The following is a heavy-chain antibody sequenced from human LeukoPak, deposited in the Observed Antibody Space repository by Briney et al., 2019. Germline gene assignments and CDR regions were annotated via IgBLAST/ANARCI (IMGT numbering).Heavy chain of an antibody. J-gene: IGHJ4*02. D-gene: IGHD5-12*01. CDR3: ARGYSGYDVDRPHYFDY. CDR2: IYSGGST. V-gene: IGHV3-53*01. Sequence: PGGSLRLSCAASGFTVSSNYMSWVRQAPGKGLEWVSVIYSGGSTYYADSVKGRFTISRDNSKNTLYLQMNSLRAEDTAVYYCARGYSGYDVDRPHYFDYWGQGTLVTVSS. CDR1: GFTVSSNY.